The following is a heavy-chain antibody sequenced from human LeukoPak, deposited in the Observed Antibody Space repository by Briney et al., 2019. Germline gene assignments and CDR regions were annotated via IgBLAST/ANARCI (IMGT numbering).Heavy chain of an antibody. CDR2: IIPILGIA. D-gene: IGHD6-19*01. CDR1: GGTFSSYA. J-gene: IGHJ4*02. CDR3: ARQPGYSSGWYNY. Sequence: ASVKVSCKASGGTFSSYAISWVRQAPGQGLKWMGRIIPILGIANYAQKFQGRVTITVDKSTSTAYMELSSLRSEDTAVYYCARQPGYSSGWYNYWGQGTLVTVSS. V-gene: IGHV1-69*04.